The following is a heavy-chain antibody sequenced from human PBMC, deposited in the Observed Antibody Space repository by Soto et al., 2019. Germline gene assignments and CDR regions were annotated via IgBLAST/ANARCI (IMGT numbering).Heavy chain of an antibody. J-gene: IGHJ3*01. CDR3: ARAFSASWRDACDL. CDR1: GYTFTSYD. D-gene: IGHD2-2*01. V-gene: IGHV1-8*01. Sequence: QVQLVQSGAEVRKPGASVKVSCKASGYTFTSYDIHWVRQANGQGLEWMGCMNPNQGNTGYAQKFQGRVTMSLNTSISTAYMELTSLRSDDTAADYCARAFSASWRDACDLWGPGTIVTVSS. CDR2: MNPNQGNT.